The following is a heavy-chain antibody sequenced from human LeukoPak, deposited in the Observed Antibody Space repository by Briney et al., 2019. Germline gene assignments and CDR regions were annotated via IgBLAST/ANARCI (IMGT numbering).Heavy chain of an antibody. CDR1: GGPFSGYY. D-gene: IGHD4-17*01. J-gene: IGHJ4*02. Sequence: SETLSLTCAVYGGPFSGYYWSWIRQPPGKGLEWIGEINHSGSTNYNPSLKSRVTISVDTSKNQFSLKLSSVTAADTAVYYCARGHTVTTYYFDYWGQGTLVTVSS. V-gene: IGHV4-34*01. CDR2: INHSGST. CDR3: ARGHTVTTYYFDY.